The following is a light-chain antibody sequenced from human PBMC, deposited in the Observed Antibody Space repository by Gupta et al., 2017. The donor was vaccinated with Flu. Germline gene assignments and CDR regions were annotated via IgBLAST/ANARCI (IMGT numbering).Light chain of an antibody. CDR2: AAS. J-gene: IGKJ5*01. Sequence: DIQFTQSPSFLSASVGDRVTITCRASQGISSYLAWYQQKPGKAPKLLIYAASTWQSGVPSRLSGSGSGTEFTLTISSLQPEDFATYYCQQLNSYPPLTFGQGTRMEIK. CDR3: QQLNSYPPLT. V-gene: IGKV1-9*01. CDR1: QGISSY.